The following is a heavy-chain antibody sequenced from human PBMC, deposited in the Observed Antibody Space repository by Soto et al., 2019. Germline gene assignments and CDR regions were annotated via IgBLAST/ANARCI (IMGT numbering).Heavy chain of an antibody. D-gene: IGHD1-26*01. CDR2: VYHSDTT. J-gene: IGHJ4*02. Sequence: QVQLQESGPGLVKPSGNLSLTCAVSGGSISSSNWWSWVRQPPGKGLEWIGEVYHSDTTNYNPSLRSRVTISVDKSKNHFSLKLSSVTAADTAVYFCARVASDGTMFDYWGQGTLVTVSS. CDR3: ARVASDGTMFDY. CDR1: GGSISSSNW. V-gene: IGHV4-4*02.